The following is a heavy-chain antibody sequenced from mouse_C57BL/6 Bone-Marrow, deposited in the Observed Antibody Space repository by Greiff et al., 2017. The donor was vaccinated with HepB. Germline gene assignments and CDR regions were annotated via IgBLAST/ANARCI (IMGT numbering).Heavy chain of an antibody. CDR1: GYTFTDYN. CDR2: INPNNGGT. CDR3: AREATTMVPLAMDY. V-gene: IGHV1-18*01. J-gene: IGHJ4*01. Sequence: EVQLQESGPELVKPGASVKIPCKASGYTFTDYNMDWVKQSHGKSLEWIGDINPNNGGTIYNQKFKGKATLTVDKSSSTAYMELRSLTSEDTAVYYCAREATTMVPLAMDYWGQGTSVTVSS. D-gene: IGHD2-1*01.